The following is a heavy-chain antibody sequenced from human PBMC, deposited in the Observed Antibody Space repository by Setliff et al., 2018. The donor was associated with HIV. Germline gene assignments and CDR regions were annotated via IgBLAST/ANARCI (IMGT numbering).Heavy chain of an antibody. CDR3: ARDPYGITTRDWYFDL. CDR2: MYYTGST. J-gene: IGHJ2*01. Sequence: SETLSLTCTVSGGSTDSGSYYWAWIRQPPGKGLEWIGSMYYTGSTYYNPSLKSRVTISIDTSKNQFSLKLSSVTAADTAVYYCARDPYGITTRDWYFDLWGRGTLVTVSS. V-gene: IGHV4-39*02. D-gene: IGHD3-10*01. CDR1: GGSTDSGSYY.